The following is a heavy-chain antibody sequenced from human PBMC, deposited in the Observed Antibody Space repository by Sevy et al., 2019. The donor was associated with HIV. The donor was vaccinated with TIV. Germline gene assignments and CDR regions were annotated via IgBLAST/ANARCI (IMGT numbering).Heavy chain of an antibody. D-gene: IGHD3-10*01. CDR3: ARSDGSGRISYFDY. V-gene: IGHV3-11*01. CDR1: GFTFSDCY. Sequence: GGSLRLSCAASGFTFSDCYMSWIRQAPGKGLERISYISSGYTIKYADSVKGRFTISRDNAKNSLYLQMNSLRAEDTAVYYCARSDGSGRISYFDYWGQGSLVTVSS. J-gene: IGHJ4*02. CDR2: ISSGYTI.